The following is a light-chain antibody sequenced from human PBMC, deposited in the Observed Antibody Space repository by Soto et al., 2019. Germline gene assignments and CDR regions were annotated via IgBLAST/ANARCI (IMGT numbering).Light chain of an antibody. Sequence: DIQMTQSPSTLSASVGDRVSITCRASQSISRWLAWYQQKPGKAPKLLIYAASTLQSGVPSRFSGSGSGTDFTLTISSLQPEDFATYYCQQSYSTPPLTFGGGTKVDIK. CDR1: QSISRW. CDR2: AAS. CDR3: QQSYSTPPLT. J-gene: IGKJ4*01. V-gene: IGKV1-39*01.